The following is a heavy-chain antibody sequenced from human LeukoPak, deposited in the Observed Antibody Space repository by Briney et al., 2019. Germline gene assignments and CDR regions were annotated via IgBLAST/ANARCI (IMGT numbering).Heavy chain of an antibody. D-gene: IGHD6-13*01. Sequence: GGSLRLSCAASGFTFSSYSMNWVRQAPGKGLEWVSYISSSSSTIYYADSVKGRFTISRDNAKNSLYLQMNSLRDEDTAVYYCARDRLVAAAGTLKYNWFDPWGQGTLVTVSS. CDR3: ARDRLVAAAGTLKYNWFDP. CDR2: ISSSSSTI. CDR1: GFTFSSYS. V-gene: IGHV3-48*02. J-gene: IGHJ5*02.